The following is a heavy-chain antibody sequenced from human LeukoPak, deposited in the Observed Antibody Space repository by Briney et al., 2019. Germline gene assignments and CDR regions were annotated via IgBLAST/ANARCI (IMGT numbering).Heavy chain of an antibody. V-gene: IGHV4-59*08. CDR3: ARGARAGYNLEPFDY. CDR1: GGLLSRYY. CDR2: IYYSGST. J-gene: IGHJ4*02. Sequence: SETLSLTCTVWGGLLSRYYWRGIRQPPGKGLEWIGYIYYSGSTKYNPSLKSRVTISVDTSKNQFSLKLSSVTAADTAVYCARGARAGYNLEPFDYWGQGNLVTVSS. D-gene: IGHD5-24*01.